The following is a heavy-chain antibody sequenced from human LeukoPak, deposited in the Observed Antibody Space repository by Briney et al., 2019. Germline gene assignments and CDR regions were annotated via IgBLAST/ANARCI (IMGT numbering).Heavy chain of an antibody. J-gene: IGHJ4*02. V-gene: IGHV6-1*01. D-gene: IGHD7-27*01. CDR3: ARELWGFDY. CDR2: TYCRSKWYN. Sequence: SQTLSLTCAISGDSVSTNSAAWNWIRQSPSRGLAWLGRTYCRSKWYNEYAVSVRSRITIDADTSKNQFSVHLNSVTPEDTAVYYCARELWGFDYWGQGTLVTVSS. CDR1: GDSVSTNSAA.